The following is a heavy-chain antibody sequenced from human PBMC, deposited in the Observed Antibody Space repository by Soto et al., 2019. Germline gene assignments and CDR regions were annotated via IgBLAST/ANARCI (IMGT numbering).Heavy chain of an antibody. CDR3: TRVVRGVIVYFDY. J-gene: IGHJ4*02. D-gene: IGHD3-10*01. Sequence: EVQLVESGGGLVQPGRSLRLSCTASGFTFGDYAMSWVRQAPGKGLEWVGFIRSKAYGGTTEYAASVKGRFTISRDDSKSIAYLQMNSLKTEDTAVYYCTRVVRGVIVYFDYWGQGTLVTVSS. V-gene: IGHV3-49*04. CDR1: GFTFGDYA. CDR2: IRSKAYGGTT.